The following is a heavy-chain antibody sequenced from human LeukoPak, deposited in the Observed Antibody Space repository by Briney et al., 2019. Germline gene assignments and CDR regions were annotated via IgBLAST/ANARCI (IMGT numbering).Heavy chain of an antibody. J-gene: IGHJ4*02. D-gene: IGHD1-1*01. CDR1: EFTFSNYW. CDR2: INSDGSST. CDR3: ARDGHPRHFDY. Sequence: PGGSLRLPCAASEFTFSNYWMHWVRQAPGKGLVWVSRINSDGSSTSYADSVKGRFTISRDNAKNTVYLQMNSLRSEDTAVYYCARDGHPRHFDYWGQGTLVTVSS. V-gene: IGHV3-74*01.